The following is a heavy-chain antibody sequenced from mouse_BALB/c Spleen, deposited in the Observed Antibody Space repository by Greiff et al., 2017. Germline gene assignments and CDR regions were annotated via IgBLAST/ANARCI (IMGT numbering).Heavy chain of an antibody. J-gene: IGHJ2*01. CDR2: IDPSNGGT. CDR3: TSYDY. Sequence: VQLQQSGAELVKPGASVKLSCTASGFNIKDTYMHWVKQRPEQGLEWIGRIDPSNGGTNFNEKFKSKATLTVDKSSSTAYMQLSSLTSEDSAVYYCTSYDYWGQGTTLTVSS. V-gene: IGHV14-3*02. CDR1: GFNIKDTY.